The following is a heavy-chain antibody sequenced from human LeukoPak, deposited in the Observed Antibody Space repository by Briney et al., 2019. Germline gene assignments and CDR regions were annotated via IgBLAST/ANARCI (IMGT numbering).Heavy chain of an antibody. CDR1: GFIFSNFD. CDR2: ISYDGSNR. Sequence: QSGGPLRLSCAASGFIFSNFDMHWIRQAPGKGLEWVAVISYDGSNRYYADSVKGRFTISRDNSKSTLYLQVDSLRAEDTAVYYCASNTGDWGQGTLVTVSS. D-gene: IGHD1-14*01. V-gene: IGHV3-30*03. CDR3: ASNTGD. J-gene: IGHJ4*02.